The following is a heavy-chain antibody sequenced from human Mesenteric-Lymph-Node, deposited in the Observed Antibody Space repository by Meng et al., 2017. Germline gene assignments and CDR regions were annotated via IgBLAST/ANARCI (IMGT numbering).Heavy chain of an antibody. CDR3: ARYGSGTYYVGYYMDY. D-gene: IGHD3-10*01. Sequence: GGSLRLSCAASGFTFSNYAMSWVRQSPGKGLEWVSVISGSGGSAYYADSVKGRFTISRDKSKNTVYLEMNGLRADDTAVYFCARYGSGTYYVGYYMDYWGQGTLVTVSS. J-gene: IGHJ4*02. V-gene: IGHV3-23*01. CDR1: GFTFSNYA. CDR2: ISGSGGSA.